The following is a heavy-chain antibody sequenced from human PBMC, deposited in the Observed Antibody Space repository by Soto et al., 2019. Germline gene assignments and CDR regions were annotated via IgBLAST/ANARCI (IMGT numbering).Heavy chain of an antibody. CDR3: AKDDCISTSCYYFDY. Sequence: QVQLVESGGGVVQPGRSLRLSCAASGFTFSTYGMHWVRQAPGKGLEWVAVISYDGSNKYYADSVKGRFTISRDNSKNTLYLQMNSLRAEDTAVYYCAKDDCISTSCYYFDYWGQGNLVTVSS. D-gene: IGHD2-2*01. CDR1: GFTFSTYG. V-gene: IGHV3-30*18. J-gene: IGHJ4*02. CDR2: ISYDGSNK.